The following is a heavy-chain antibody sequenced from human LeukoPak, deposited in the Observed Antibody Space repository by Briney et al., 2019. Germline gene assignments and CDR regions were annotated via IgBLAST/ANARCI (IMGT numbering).Heavy chain of an antibody. V-gene: IGHV4-30-2*01. D-gene: IGHD5-24*01. CDR1: GGSISSGGYS. CDR2: IYHSGST. J-gene: IGHJ4*02. CDR3: AREGGVDGYSFDY. Sequence: PSETLSLTCAVSGGSISSGGYSWSWIRQPPGKGLEWIGYIYHSGSTYYNPSLKSRVTISVDRSKNQFSLKLSSVTAADTAVYYCAREGGVDGYSFDYWGQGTLVTVSS.